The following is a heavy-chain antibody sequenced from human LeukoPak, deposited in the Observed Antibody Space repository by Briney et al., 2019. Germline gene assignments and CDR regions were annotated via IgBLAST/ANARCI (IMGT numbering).Heavy chain of an antibody. CDR2: IYTSGST. Sequence: SETLSLTCTVSGGSISSYYWSWIRQPPGKGLEWIGYIYTSGSTNYNPSLKGRVTISVDTSKNQFSLKLSSVTAADTAVYYCARQFRIAGNFDYWGQGTLVTVSS. V-gene: IGHV4-4*09. D-gene: IGHD6-13*01. CDR1: GGSISSYY. J-gene: IGHJ4*02. CDR3: ARQFRIAGNFDY.